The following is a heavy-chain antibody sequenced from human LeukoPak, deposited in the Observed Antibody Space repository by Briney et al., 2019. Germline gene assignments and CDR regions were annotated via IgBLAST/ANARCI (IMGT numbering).Heavy chain of an antibody. V-gene: IGHV3-9*01. CDR2: ISWNSGSI. Sequence: GGSLRLSCAASGFTFSNYAMSWVRQAPGKGLEWVSGISWNSGSIGYADSVKGRFTISRDNAKNSLYLQMNSLRAEDTALYYCAKDLEVPAANDYYYGMDVWGQGTTVTVSS. CDR3: AKDLEVPAANDYYYGMDV. CDR1: GFTFSNYA. J-gene: IGHJ6*02. D-gene: IGHD2-2*01.